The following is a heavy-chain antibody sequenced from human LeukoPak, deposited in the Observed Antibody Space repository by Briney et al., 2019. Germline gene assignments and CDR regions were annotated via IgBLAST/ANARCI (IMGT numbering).Heavy chain of an antibody. Sequence: SETLSLTCTVSGGSISSYYWSWIRQPPGKGLEWIGYIYYSGSTNYNPSLKSRVTISVDTSKNQFSLKLSSVTAADTAVYYCARTPLVGATTFDCWGQGTLVTVSS. CDR1: GGSISSYY. CDR2: IYYSGST. D-gene: IGHD1-26*01. CDR3: ARTPLVGATTFDC. V-gene: IGHV4-59*01. J-gene: IGHJ4*02.